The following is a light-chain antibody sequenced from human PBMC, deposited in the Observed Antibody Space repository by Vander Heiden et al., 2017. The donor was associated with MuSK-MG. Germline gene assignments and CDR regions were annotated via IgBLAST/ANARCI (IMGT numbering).Light chain of an antibody. CDR1: QSVSSS. Sequence: EVLMTQSPATLSVSPGEGATLSCRASQSVSSSLAWYQHKPGQAPRLLIYAASTRATGVPARFHDSGSETEFTLTISSLQSEDFAVYYCQQYNIWPRWTFGQGTKVEIK. J-gene: IGKJ1*01. V-gene: IGKV3-15*01. CDR3: QQYNIWPRWT. CDR2: AAS.